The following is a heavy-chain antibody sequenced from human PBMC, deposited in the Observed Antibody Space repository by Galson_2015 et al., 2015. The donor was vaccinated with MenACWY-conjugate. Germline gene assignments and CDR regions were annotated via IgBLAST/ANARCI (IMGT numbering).Heavy chain of an antibody. J-gene: IGHJ3*01. V-gene: IGHV1-18*01. D-gene: IGHD6-19*01. CDR1: GYTFTSYG. CDR3: ARRSGWTNDVFDV. CDR2: ISAYNGNI. Sequence: SVKVSCKASGYTFTSYGFSWVRQAPGQGLEWIGWISAYNGNINYAQKFQGRVTMTTDTSTSTAYMELRSLRSDDTAVYYCARRSGWTNDVFDVWGQGTLVTVSS.